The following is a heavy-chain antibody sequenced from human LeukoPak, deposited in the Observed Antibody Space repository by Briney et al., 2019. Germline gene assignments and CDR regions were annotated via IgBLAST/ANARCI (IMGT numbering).Heavy chain of an antibody. J-gene: IGHJ2*01. Sequence: GGSLRLSCAGSGFTFSNYAMTWLRQAPGKGLEWVSSVSGSGRNTFYPDSVEGRFTISRDNSKNTVYLQMNSLRADDTAVYHCAKEVLDYEIPYWYFDLWGRGTLVTVSS. CDR3: AKEVLDYEIPYWYFDL. CDR1: GFTFSNYA. D-gene: IGHD4-17*01. V-gene: IGHV3-23*01. CDR2: VSGSGRNT.